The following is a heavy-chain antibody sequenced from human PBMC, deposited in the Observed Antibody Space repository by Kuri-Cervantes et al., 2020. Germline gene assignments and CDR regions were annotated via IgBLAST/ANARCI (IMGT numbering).Heavy chain of an antibody. CDR1: GFTFDDYA. V-gene: IGHV3-43D*04. Sequence: GGSLRLSCAASGFTFDDYAMHWVRQAPGKGLEWVSLISWDGGSTNYADSVKGRFTISRDNSKNSLYLQMNSLRAEDTAFYYCAKEHCGDGSCYPNYHYMDVWGKGTTVTVSS. CDR2: ISWDGGST. J-gene: IGHJ6*03. D-gene: IGHD2-15*01. CDR3: AKEHCGDGSCYPNYHYMDV.